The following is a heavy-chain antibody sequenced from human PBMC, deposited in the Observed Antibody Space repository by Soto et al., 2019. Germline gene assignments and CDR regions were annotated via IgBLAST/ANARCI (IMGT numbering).Heavy chain of an antibody. CDR2: IIPMFSSS. J-gene: IGHJ4*02. D-gene: IGHD3-10*02. V-gene: IGHV1-69*13. CDR3: AKDIGFQQHLFVFDL. Sequence: SVKVSCKASGGTFSDYAFSWVRQAPGQGLEWMGGIIPMFSSSSFAQKFQGRLTITADDSTSTAYTSLSSLGSADTAMYYCAKDIGFQQHLFVFDLWGPGTLVTVSS. CDR1: GGTFSDYA.